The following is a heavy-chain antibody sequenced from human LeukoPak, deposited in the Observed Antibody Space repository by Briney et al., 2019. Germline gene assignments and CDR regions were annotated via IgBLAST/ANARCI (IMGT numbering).Heavy chain of an antibody. CDR1: GFIFSSYG. D-gene: IGHD1-1*01. CDR3: ARTYNIRYFDT. CDR2: IWSDASNT. J-gene: IGHJ4*02. Sequence: GRSLRLSCAASGFIFSSYGMHWVRQAPGKGLEWVAVIWSDASNTYYTDSVKGRFTISRDNSKNTLYLQMNSPRAEDTAVYYCARTYNIRYFDTWGQGTLVTVSS. V-gene: IGHV3-33*01.